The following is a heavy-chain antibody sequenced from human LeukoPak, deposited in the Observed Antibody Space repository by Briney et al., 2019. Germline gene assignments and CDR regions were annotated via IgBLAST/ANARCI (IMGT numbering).Heavy chain of an antibody. CDR3: ARHYPGYRPFDY. J-gene: IGHJ4*02. CDR2: IYYSGST. CDR1: GGSISSSSYY. V-gene: IGHV4-39*01. D-gene: IGHD5-24*01. Sequence: SETLSLTCTVSGGSISSSSYYWGWIRQPPGKGLEWIGSIYYSGSTYYNPSLKSRVTISVDTSKNQFSLKLSSVTAADTAVYYCARHYPGYRPFDYWGQGTLVTVSS.